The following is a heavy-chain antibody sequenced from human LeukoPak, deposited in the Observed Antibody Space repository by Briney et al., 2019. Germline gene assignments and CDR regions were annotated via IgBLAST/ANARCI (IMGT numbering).Heavy chain of an antibody. J-gene: IGHJ4*02. CDR2: ISYDGSNK. Sequence: PGGSLRLSCVASGFTFSSYAMHWVRQAPGKGLEWVAVISYDGSNKYYADSVKGRFTISRDNSKNTLYLQMNSLRAEDTAVYYCARDRDYDILTGHLGGFDYWGQGTLVTVSS. D-gene: IGHD3-9*01. CDR1: GFTFSSYA. V-gene: IGHV3-30-3*01. CDR3: ARDRDYDILTGHLGGFDY.